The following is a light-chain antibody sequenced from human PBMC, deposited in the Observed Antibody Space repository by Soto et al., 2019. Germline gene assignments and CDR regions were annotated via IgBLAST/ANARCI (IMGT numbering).Light chain of an antibody. CDR3: QQSDSTPPT. V-gene: IGKV1-39*01. CDR2: AAA. Sequence: DIQMTQSPSSLSASVGDRVTITCPASQDIKNYLNWYQQKPGKAPKLLIHAAASLQSGVPSRFSGSGSGTDFTLTISSLQPEDFATYYCQQSDSTPPTFGQGTKVDIK. J-gene: IGKJ1*01. CDR1: QDIKNY.